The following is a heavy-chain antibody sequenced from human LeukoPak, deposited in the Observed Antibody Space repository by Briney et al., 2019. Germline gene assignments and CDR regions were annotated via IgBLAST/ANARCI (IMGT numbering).Heavy chain of an antibody. D-gene: IGHD2-2*03. Sequence: GESLRISCKGSGYSFTSYWINWVRQMPRKGLEWMGRIDPSDSYTNYSPSFQGHVTISADKSISTAYLQWSGLKASDTAIYYCARAGMDIVIVPAAMQAYYYGMDVWGKGTTVTVSS. CDR2: IDPSDSYT. V-gene: IGHV5-10-1*01. CDR1: GYSFTSYW. J-gene: IGHJ6*04. CDR3: ARAGMDIVIVPAAMQAYYYGMDV.